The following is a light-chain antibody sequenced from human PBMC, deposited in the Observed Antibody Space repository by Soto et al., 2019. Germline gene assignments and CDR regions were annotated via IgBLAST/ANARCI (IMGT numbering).Light chain of an antibody. CDR3: QQRSNWPPA. CDR1: QSVSSY. V-gene: IGKV3-11*01. Sequence: EIVLTQSPSTLSLSPGERATLSCRASQSVSSYLAWYQQKPGQAPRLLNYDASNRATGIPARFSGSGSGTDFTLTISSLEPEDFAVYYCQQRSNWPPAFGQGTRLE. CDR2: DAS. J-gene: IGKJ5*01.